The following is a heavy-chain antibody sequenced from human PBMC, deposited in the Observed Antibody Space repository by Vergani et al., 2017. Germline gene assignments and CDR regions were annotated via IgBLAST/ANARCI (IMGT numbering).Heavy chain of an antibody. V-gene: IGHV3-7*01. J-gene: IGHJ3*02. CDR2: IKQDGSEK. CDR3: ARAAAVGRRGAFDI. CDR1: GFTFSSYS. Sequence: EVQLVESGGGLVKPGGSLRLSCAASGFTFSSYSMNWVRQAPGKGLEWVANIKQDGSEKYYVDSVKGRFTISRDNAKNSLYLQMNSLRAEDTAVYYCARAAAVGRRGAFDIWGQGTMVTVSS.